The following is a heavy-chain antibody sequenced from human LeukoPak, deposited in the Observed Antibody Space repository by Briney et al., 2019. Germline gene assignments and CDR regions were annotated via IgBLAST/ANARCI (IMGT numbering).Heavy chain of an antibody. CDR2: ISYTGTYV. V-gene: IGHV3-21*04. CDR3: VRDRGTYRPIDY. J-gene: IGHJ4*02. D-gene: IGHD1-26*01. Sequence: GGSLRLSCAASAFSLNAYNMNWVRQAPGKGLEWVSSISYTGTYVYYADSVKGRFTISRDNAQNSLYLQMNSLRAEDTAIYYCVRDRGTYRPIDYWGQGTLVTVSS. CDR1: AFSLNAYN.